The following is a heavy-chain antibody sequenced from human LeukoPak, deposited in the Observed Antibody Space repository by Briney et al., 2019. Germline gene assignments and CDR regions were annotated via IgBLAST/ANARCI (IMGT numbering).Heavy chain of an antibody. CDR2: IYHSGST. D-gene: IGHD3-9*01. V-gene: IGHV4-30-2*01. CDR3: ARGPDILTGFDY. Sequence: SQTLSLTCAVSGGSISSGGYSWSWIRQPPGKGLEWIGYIYHSGSTYYNPSLKSRVTISVDRSKNQFSLKLSSVTAADTAVYYCARGPDILTGFDYWGQGTLVTVSS. J-gene: IGHJ4*02. CDR1: GGSISSGGYS.